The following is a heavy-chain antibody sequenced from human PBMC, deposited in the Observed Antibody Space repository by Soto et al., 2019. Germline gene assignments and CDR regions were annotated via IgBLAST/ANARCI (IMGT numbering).Heavy chain of an antibody. CDR1: GGSISSGDYY. D-gene: IGHD3-22*01. Sequence: SETRSFTGTVSGGSISSGDYYWSWIRQPPGRGVEWIGYIYYSGSTYYNPSLKSRVTISVDTSKHQFSLKLSSVTAADTPVYYCAERNLITRIVWWGQGTLVTVSS. J-gene: IGHJ4*02. V-gene: IGHV4-30-4*01. CDR2: IYYSGST. CDR3: AERNLITRIVW.